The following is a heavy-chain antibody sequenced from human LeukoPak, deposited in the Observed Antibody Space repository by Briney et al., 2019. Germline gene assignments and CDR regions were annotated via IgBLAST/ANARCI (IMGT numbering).Heavy chain of an antibody. CDR3: STAMFD. V-gene: IGHV3-15*01. J-gene: IGHJ4*02. CDR2: IKSITDGGAT. CDR1: GFTFSNAW. D-gene: IGHD3-10*02. Sequence: GGSLRLSCAASGFTFSNAWMSWVRQAPGKGLEWVGRIKSITDGGATDYAAPVKGRFIISGDDSKNTLYLQMNSLKTEDTAVYYCSTAMFDWGQGTLVTVSS.